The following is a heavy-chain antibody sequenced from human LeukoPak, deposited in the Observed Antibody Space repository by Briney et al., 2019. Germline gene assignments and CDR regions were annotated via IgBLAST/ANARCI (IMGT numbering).Heavy chain of an antibody. Sequence: APVKVSCKASGYTFSDYGITWVRQAPGQGPEWMGLISAYSGNTNYGQKFQGRVTMTTDTSTTTAYMELRSLRSDDTALYFCARGSLSGYEGAMDVWGQRTTVTVSS. J-gene: IGHJ6*02. CDR3: ARGSLSGYEGAMDV. CDR2: ISAYSGNT. CDR1: GYTFSDYG. D-gene: IGHD5-12*01. V-gene: IGHV1-18*01.